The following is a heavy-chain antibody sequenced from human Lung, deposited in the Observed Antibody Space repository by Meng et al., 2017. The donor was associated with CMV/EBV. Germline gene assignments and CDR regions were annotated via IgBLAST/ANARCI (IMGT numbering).Heavy chain of an antibody. CDR1: EFTFSSYR. V-gene: IGHV3-21*01. CDR3: ARDIRGSDYYYGMDV. Sequence: GGSLRLSCAAFEFTFSSYRMNWVRQAPGKGLEWVSFISSTSADIDYADSVKGRFTISRDNARNSLFLQMNSLRAEDTAVYYCARDIRGSDYYYGMDVWGQGTRVTVSS. CDR2: ISSTSADI. D-gene: IGHD3-10*01. J-gene: IGHJ6*02.